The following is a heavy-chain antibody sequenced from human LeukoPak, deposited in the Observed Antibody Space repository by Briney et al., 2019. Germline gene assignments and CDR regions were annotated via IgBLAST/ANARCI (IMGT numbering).Heavy chain of an antibody. J-gene: IGHJ6*03. CDR3: ARHFAFSYYYMDV. CDR1: GGSISTYY. Sequence: SETLSLTCTVSGGSISTYYWSWIRQPPGKGLEWIGYIYYSGSTNYNPSLKSRVTISVDTSKNQFSLKLSSVTAADTAVYYCARHFAFSYYYMDVWGKGTTVTVSS. CDR2: IYYSGST. V-gene: IGHV4-59*08.